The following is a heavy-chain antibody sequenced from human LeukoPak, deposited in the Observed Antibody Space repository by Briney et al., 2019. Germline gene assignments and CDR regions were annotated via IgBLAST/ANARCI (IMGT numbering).Heavy chain of an antibody. J-gene: IGHJ4*02. CDR1: GGTFSSYA. Sequence: GASVTVSCKASGGTFSSYAISWVRQAPGQGLEWMGGIIPIFGTANYAQKFQGRVTITADESTSTAYMELSSLRSEDTAVYYCARLGYSSSYFDYWGQGTLVTVSS. D-gene: IGHD6-6*01. CDR2: IIPIFGTA. V-gene: IGHV1-69*13. CDR3: ARLGYSSSYFDY.